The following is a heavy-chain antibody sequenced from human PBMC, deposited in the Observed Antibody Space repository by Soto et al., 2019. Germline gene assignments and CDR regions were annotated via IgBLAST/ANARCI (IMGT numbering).Heavy chain of an antibody. D-gene: IGHD3-9*01. J-gene: IGHJ3*02. CDR3: TTEREYYDILTGYPGSAFDI. CDR1: GFTFSNAW. V-gene: IGHV3-15*01. CDR2: IKSKTDGGTT. Sequence: TGGSLRLSCAASGFTFSNAWMSWVRQAPGKGLEWVGRIKSKTDGGTTDYAAPVKGRFTISRDDSKNTLYLQMNSLKTEDTAVYYCTTEREYYDILTGYPGSAFDIWGQGTMVTVSS.